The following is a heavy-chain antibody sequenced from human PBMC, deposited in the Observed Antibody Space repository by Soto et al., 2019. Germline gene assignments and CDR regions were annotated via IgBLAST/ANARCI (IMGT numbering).Heavy chain of an antibody. J-gene: IGHJ5*02. CDR1: GGSISSSNW. V-gene: IGHV4-4*02. D-gene: IGHD6-19*01. Sequence: QVQLQESGPGLVKPSGTLSLTCAVSGGSISSSNWWSWVRQPPGKGLEWIGEIYHSGSTNYNPSPKSRVTTAVDKSTNQFSLKLSSVTAADTAVYYCAGAYSSGWDRGWFDPWGQGTLVTVSS. CDR2: IYHSGST. CDR3: AGAYSSGWDRGWFDP.